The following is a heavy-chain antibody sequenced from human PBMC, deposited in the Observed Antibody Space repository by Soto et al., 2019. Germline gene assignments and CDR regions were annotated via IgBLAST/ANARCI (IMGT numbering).Heavy chain of an antibody. CDR1: GGTFSSYA. D-gene: IGHD5-12*01. Sequence: QVQLVQSGAEVKKPGSSVKVSCKASGGTFSSYAISWVRQAPGQGLEWMGGNIPIFGTANYAQKVQGRFTITADESTSTAYMELSSLRSEDTAVYYCARHFEMATSPPGYWGQGTLVTVSS. CDR3: ARHFEMATSPPGY. V-gene: IGHV1-69*12. CDR2: NIPIFGTA. J-gene: IGHJ4*02.